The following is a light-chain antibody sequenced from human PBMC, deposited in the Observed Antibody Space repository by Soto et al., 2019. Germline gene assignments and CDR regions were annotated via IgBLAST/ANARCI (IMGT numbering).Light chain of an antibody. CDR1: SGSVSTSYY. Sequence: QTVVTQEPSFSVSPGRTVTLTRGLSSGSVSTSYYPSWYQQTPGQAPRTLIYTTNTRSSGVPDRFSGSILGNKAALTITGAQADDESDYYCVLYMGSGISVFGGGTKVTVL. V-gene: IGLV8-61*01. CDR3: VLYMGSGISV. J-gene: IGLJ3*02. CDR2: TTN.